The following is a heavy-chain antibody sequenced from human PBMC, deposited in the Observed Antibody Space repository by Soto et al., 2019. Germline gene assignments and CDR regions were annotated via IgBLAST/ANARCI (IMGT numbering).Heavy chain of an antibody. CDR2: IYYSGSP. Sequence: SETLSLTCTFSGDSISSSKYYWGWIRQPPGKGLEWIGSIYYSGSPYYNSSLKSRVTISVDTSKNHFSLKLTSMTAADTAVYYCATLPHYDDPNAGFGGHEILVTVSS. CDR1: GDSISSSKYY. J-gene: IGHJ4*01. V-gene: IGHV4-39*02. CDR3: ATLPHYDDPNAGF. D-gene: IGHD4-17*01.